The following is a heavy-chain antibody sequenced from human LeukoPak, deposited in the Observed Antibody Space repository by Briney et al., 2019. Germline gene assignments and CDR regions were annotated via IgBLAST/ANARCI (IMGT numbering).Heavy chain of an antibody. Sequence: CSLRHSCAGSAFTFGSYGMQWVRQAPGKVLERVAFIRNEGSNKYYADSVKGRFTISRDNSKNTLYLQMNSLRAEDTAVYYCAKDSSSRWYTDYWGQGTLVTVSS. CDR1: AFTFGSYG. CDR3: AKDSSSRWYTDY. CDR2: IRNEGSNK. J-gene: IGHJ4*02. D-gene: IGHD6-13*01. V-gene: IGHV3-30*02.